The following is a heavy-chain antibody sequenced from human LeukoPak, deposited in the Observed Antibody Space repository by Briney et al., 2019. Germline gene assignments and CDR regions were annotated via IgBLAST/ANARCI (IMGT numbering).Heavy chain of an antibody. CDR2: ISGSGGST. V-gene: IGHV3-23*01. J-gene: IGHJ4*02. Sequence: ETLSLTCSVSGDSISDYYWSWVRQPPGKGLEWVSAISGSGGSTYYADSVKGRFTISRDNSKNTLYLQMNSLRAEDTAVYYCASTYDSSGPYDYWGQGTLVTVSS. CDR3: ASTYDSSGPYDY. D-gene: IGHD3-22*01. CDR1: GDSISDYY.